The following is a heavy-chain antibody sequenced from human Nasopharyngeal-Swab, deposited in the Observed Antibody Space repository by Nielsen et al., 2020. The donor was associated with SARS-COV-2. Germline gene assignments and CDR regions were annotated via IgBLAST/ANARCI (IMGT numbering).Heavy chain of an antibody. CDR2: INTNTGNP. V-gene: IGHV7-4-1*02. CDR1: GYTFTNYA. Sequence: ASVKVSCQTSGYTFTNYAMNWVRQAPGQGLEWMGWINTNTGNPMYAQGFTGRFVFSLDTSVSTAYLQISSLKAEDTAVYYCARDLVGLGYYWGQGTLVTVSS. J-gene: IGHJ4*02. CDR3: ARDLVGLGYY. D-gene: IGHD2-2*01.